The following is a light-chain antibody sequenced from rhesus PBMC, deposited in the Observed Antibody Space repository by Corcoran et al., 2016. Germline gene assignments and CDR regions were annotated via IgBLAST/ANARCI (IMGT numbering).Light chain of an antibody. CDR2: KAS. V-gene: IGKV1-74*01. CDR1: ENVNNY. J-gene: IGKJ3*01. Sequence: DIQMTQSPSSLSASVGDRVTITCRASENVNNYLHWYQQKPGKVPKLLSYKASTLQTGVPARFSGSGSGTDFSLTISSLQPEDFATYYCLHYYNTPFTFGPGTKLDI. CDR3: LHYYNTPFT.